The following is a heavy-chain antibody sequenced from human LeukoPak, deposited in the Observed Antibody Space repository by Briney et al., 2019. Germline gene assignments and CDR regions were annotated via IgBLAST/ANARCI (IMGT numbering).Heavy chain of an antibody. D-gene: IGHD3-10*01. J-gene: IGHJ4*02. CDR3: ARDRAPGLDY. CDR1: GGSISSGSYY. Sequence: SETLSLTCTVSGGSISSGSYYWGWIRQPPGKGLEWIGSIYYSGSTYYNPSLKSRVTISVDTSKNQFSLKLSSVTAADTAVYYCARDRAPGLDYWGQGTLVTVSS. CDR2: IYYSGST. V-gene: IGHV4-39*07.